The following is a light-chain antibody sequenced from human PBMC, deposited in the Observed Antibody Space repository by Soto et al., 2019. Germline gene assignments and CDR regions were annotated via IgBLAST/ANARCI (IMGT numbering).Light chain of an antibody. J-gene: IGLJ1*01. Sequence: QSVLTQPASVSGSPGQSITISCAGTSSDIGGYNYVSWYQQHPGKAPKVMIYEVSNRPSGVSKRFSGSKSGNTASLTISGLQAEDEADYYCSSYTSSSTLYVFGSGTTLTVL. CDR2: EVS. V-gene: IGLV2-14*01. CDR3: SSYTSSSTLYV. CDR1: SSDIGGYNY.